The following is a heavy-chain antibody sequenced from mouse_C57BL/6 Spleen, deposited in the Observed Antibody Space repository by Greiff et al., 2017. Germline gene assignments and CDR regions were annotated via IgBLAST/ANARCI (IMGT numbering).Heavy chain of an antibody. CDR2: IRNKANGYTT. Sequence: EVNVVESGGGLVQPGASLRLSCAASGFTFTDYYMSWVRQPPGQAPEWLALIRNKANGYTTESTVSVKGRFTISTDNSQNIRYLQMNTLRAEDSATYYCVKARYYCGSSYGYFDVWGTGTTVTVSS. CDR1: GFTFTDYY. J-gene: IGHJ1*03. D-gene: IGHD1-1*01. CDR3: VKARYYCGSSYGYFDV. V-gene: IGHV7-4*01.